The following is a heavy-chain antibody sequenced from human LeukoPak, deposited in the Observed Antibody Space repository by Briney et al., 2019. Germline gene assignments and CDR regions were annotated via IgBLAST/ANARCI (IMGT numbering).Heavy chain of an antibody. CDR3: ARAVGYYGSGFVDY. CDR2: VSSSITI. J-gene: IGHJ4*02. CDR1: GFTFSSYS. Sequence: GGSLRLSCAASGFTFSSYSMNWVRQAPGKGLEWVSYVSSSITIYYADSVKGRFTISRDNAKNPLYLQMNSLRDEDTAVYYCARAVGYYGSGFVDYWGQGTLVTVSS. D-gene: IGHD3-10*01. V-gene: IGHV3-48*02.